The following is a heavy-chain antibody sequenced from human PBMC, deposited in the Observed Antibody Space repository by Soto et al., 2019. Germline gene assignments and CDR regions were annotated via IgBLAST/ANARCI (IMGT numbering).Heavy chain of an antibody. V-gene: IGHV1-2*02. CDR1: GYTFTAYY. J-gene: IGHJ5*02. Sequence: GASVKVSCKASGYTFTAYYLHWFRQAPGQGLEWMGWINPNSGATNIAQKFQGRITMTRDTSISTAYMELSSLRSDDTAVYYCVRIMTTVTTGELDPWGQGTLVTSPQ. CDR3: VRIMTTVTTGELDP. CDR2: INPNSGAT. D-gene: IGHD4-17*01.